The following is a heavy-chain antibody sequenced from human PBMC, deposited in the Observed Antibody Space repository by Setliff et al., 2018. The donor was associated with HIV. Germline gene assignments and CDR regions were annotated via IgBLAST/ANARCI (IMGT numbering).Heavy chain of an antibody. D-gene: IGHD3-10*01. CDR2: IWFDGNKK. CDR1: GFRFRSYG. CDR3: AKEFEDLSGAY. J-gene: IGHJ4*02. V-gene: IGHV3-30*02. Sequence: GGSLRLPCAASGFRFRSYGMHWVRQAPGKGLEWVAIIWFDGNKKYYADSVKGRFTISRDNSKNTLYLQMNSLRAEDTATYYCAKEFEDLSGAYWGQGTLVTVSS.